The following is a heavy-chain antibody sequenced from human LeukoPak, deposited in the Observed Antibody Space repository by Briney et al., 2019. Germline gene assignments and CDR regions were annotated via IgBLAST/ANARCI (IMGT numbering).Heavy chain of an antibody. V-gene: IGHV5-51*01. Sequence: GESLKISCTGSGYSFTNYWIGWVRQMPGKGLEWMGIIYPDDSDTRYRPSFQGQVTISADKSIATAYLQWSSLKASDTAMYYCARLQYSNGYVDYWGQGTLVTISS. CDR1: GYSFTNYW. D-gene: IGHD5-18*01. J-gene: IGHJ4*02. CDR3: ARLQYSNGYVDY. CDR2: IYPDDSDT.